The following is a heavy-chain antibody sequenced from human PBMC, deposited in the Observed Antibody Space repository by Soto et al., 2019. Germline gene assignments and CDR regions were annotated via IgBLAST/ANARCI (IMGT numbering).Heavy chain of an antibody. CDR1: GFTFSSYA. V-gene: IGHV3-30-3*01. CDR3: ARDESSYFDY. J-gene: IGHJ4*02. Sequence: VQLVESGGGVVQPGRSLRLSCAASGFTFSSYAMHWVRQAPGKGLEWVAVISYDGSNKYYADSVKGRFTISRDNSKNTLYLQMNSLRAEDTAVYYCARDESSYFDYWGQGTLVTVSS. D-gene: IGHD6-13*01. CDR2: ISYDGSNK.